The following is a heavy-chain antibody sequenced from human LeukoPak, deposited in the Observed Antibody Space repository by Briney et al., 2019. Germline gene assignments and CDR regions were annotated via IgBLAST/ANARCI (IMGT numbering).Heavy chain of an antibody. CDR2: ISGSGGST. D-gene: IGHD3-22*01. CDR3: AKGLTGHYDSSGYPLDN. V-gene: IGHV3-23*01. J-gene: IGHJ4*02. Sequence: GGSLRLSCAASGFTFSSYAMSWVRQAPGKGLEWVSAISGSGGSTYYADSVKGRFTISRDNSKNTLYLQMNSLRAEDTAVYYCAKGLTGHYDSSGYPLDNWGQGTLVTVSS. CDR1: GFTFSSYA.